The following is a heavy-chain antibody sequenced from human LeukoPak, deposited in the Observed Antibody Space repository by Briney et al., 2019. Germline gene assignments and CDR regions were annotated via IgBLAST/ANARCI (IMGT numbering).Heavy chain of an antibody. Sequence: GGSLRLSCAASGFAFSSYWMSWVRQAPGKGLEWVANIKQDGSEKYYVDSVKGRFTISRDNAKNSLYLQMNSLRAEDTAVYYCARGGGRLSIVPFDYWGQGTLVTVSS. CDR2: IKQDGSEK. V-gene: IGHV3-7*01. D-gene: IGHD4/OR15-4a*01. CDR3: ARGGGRLSIVPFDY. J-gene: IGHJ4*02. CDR1: GFAFSSYW.